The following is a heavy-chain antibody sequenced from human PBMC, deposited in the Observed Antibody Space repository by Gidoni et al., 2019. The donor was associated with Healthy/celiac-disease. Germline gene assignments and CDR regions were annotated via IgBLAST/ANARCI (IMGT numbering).Heavy chain of an antibody. D-gene: IGHD3-3*01. V-gene: IGHV4-31*03. J-gene: IGHJ3*02. Sequence: QVQLQESGPGLVKPSQTLSLTCTVSGGAISSGGYYWSWIRQHPGKGLEWIGYIYYSGSTFYNPSLKSRVTISVDTSKNQFSLKLSSVTAAATAVYYCARGVTIFGVVILEAFDIWGQGTMVTVSS. CDR2: IYYSGST. CDR3: ARGVTIFGVVILEAFDI. CDR1: GGAISSGGYY.